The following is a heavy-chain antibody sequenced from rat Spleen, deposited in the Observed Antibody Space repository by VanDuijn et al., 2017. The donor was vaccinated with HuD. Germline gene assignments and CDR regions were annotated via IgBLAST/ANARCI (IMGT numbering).Heavy chain of an antibody. CDR2: INKDSSTI. V-gene: IGHV4-2*01. J-gene: IGHJ4*01. CDR3: ARVNYDGTYYHYYVMDA. Sequence: EVKLVESGGGLVQPGRSLKLSCAASGFNFNDYWMGWVRQAPGKGLEWIGEINKDSSTINYTPSLKDKLTISRDNAQNTMYLQMNKRGSEDTAIYYCARVNYDGTYYHYYVMDAWGQGASVTVSS. D-gene: IGHD1-12*02. CDR1: GFNFNDYW.